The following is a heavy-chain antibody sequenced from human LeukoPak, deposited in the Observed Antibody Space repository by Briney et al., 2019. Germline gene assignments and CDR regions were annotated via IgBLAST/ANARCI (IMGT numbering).Heavy chain of an antibody. Sequence: ASVKVSCKASGYTFTSYGISWVRQAPGQGLEWMGWISAYNGNTNYAQKLQGRVTMTTDTSTSTAYMELRKLRADDTAVYYCAREMHRSSWGGSASSGTGYWGQGALVTV. CDR3: AREMHRSSWGGSASSGTGY. CDR1: GYTFTSYG. D-gene: IGHD6-6*01. J-gene: IGHJ4*02. V-gene: IGHV1-18*01. CDR2: ISAYNGNT.